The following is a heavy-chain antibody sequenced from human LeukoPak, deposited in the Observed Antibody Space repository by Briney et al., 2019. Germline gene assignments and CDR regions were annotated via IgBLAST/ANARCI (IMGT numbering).Heavy chain of an antibody. J-gene: IGHJ4*02. CDR3: ASRSCGDYAGRIDY. D-gene: IGHD4-17*01. CDR2: INHSGRT. Sequence: PSETLSLTCAVYGESFSGYYWSWIRQPPGKGLEWIGEINHSGRTNYNPSLKSRVTISVDTSRNHFSLKVSSVSAADTAVYYCASRSCGDYAGRIDYWGQGTLVTVSS. CDR1: GESFSGYY. V-gene: IGHV4-34*01.